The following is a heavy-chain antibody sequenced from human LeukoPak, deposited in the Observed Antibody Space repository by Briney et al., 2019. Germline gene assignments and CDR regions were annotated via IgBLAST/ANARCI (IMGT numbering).Heavy chain of an antibody. Sequence: TPSETLSLTCTVSGGSISSSSYYWGWIRQPPGKGLEWIVSIYYSGSTYYNPSLKSRVTISVDTSKNQFSLKLSSVTAADTAVYYCASSSNYFDYWGQGTLVTVSS. V-gene: IGHV4-39*01. J-gene: IGHJ4*02. CDR2: IYYSGST. D-gene: IGHD4-11*01. CDR1: GGSISSSSYY. CDR3: ASSSNYFDY.